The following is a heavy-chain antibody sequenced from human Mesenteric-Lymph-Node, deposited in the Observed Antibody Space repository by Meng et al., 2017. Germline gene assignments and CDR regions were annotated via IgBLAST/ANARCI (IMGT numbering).Heavy chain of an antibody. CDR2: FRYSGSP. Sequence: GSLRLSCTVSGDSISSTAYYWGWLRQPPGRGLEWIGTFRYSGSPYYNPSLKSRVTMSLDTSTNQFSLRLGSVTAADTAVYYCATNPSDCGGGACYYYWGHGTRVTVSS. CDR3: ATNPSDCGGGACYYY. J-gene: IGHJ4*01. CDR1: GDSISSTAYY. V-gene: IGHV4-39*07. D-gene: IGHD2-15*01.